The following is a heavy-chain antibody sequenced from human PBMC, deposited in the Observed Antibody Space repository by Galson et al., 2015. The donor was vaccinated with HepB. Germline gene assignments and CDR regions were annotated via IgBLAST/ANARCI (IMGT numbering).Heavy chain of an antibody. Sequence: SLRLSCAASGFTFSSYAMSWVRQAPGKGLEWVSAISDSGGSTYYADSVKGRFTISRDNSKNTLYLQMNSLRAEDTAVYYCAKGGDCSGGSCYSPIQRFFDYWGQGTLVTVSS. CDR2: ISDSGGST. J-gene: IGHJ4*02. V-gene: IGHV3-23*01. CDR1: GFTFSSYA. D-gene: IGHD2-15*01. CDR3: AKGGDCSGGSCYSPIQRFFDY.